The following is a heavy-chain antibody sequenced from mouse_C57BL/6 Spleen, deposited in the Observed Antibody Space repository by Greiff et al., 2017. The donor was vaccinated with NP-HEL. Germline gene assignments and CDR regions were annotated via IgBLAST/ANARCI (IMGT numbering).Heavy chain of an antibody. V-gene: IGHV5-17*01. CDR2: ISSGSSTF. CDR3: AKRCITTDVAMDY. D-gene: IGHD1-1*01. Sequence: EVQLVESGGGLVKPGGSLKLSCAASGFTFSDYGMHWVRQAPEKGLEWVAYISSGSSTFYYADTVKGRFTISRDNAKNTLFLQMTSLRSEDTAMYYCAKRCITTDVAMDYWGQGTSVTVSS. J-gene: IGHJ4*01. CDR1: GFTFSDYG.